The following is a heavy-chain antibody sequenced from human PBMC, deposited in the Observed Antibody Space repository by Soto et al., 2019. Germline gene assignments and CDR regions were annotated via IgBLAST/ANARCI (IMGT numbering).Heavy chain of an antibody. CDR1: GFTFTSSA. Sequence: SVKVSCKASGFTFTSSAVQWVRQARGQRLEWIGWIVVGSGNTNYAQKFQERVTITRDMSTSTAYMQMNSLRAEDTAVYYCAKAFLLFDWWSFDYWGQGTLVTAPQ. J-gene: IGHJ4*02. CDR2: IVVGSGNT. CDR3: AKAFLLFDWWSFDY. D-gene: IGHD3-9*01. V-gene: IGHV1-58*01.